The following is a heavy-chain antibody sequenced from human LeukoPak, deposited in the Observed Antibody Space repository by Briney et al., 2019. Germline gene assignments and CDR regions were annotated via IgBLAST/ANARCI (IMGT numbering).Heavy chain of an antibody. Sequence: GGSLRLSCAASGFTLTTQTTSWVRHAPEKGLGWVSPISRSGGRTYLAAAVKGRFTISTDNAKTTLSQQMNSMRAEDTAIYYCAMTMKYCSGGGGEEAFEIWGEGT. D-gene: IGHD2-15*01. J-gene: IGHJ3*02. CDR2: ISRSGGRT. V-gene: IGHV3-23*01. CDR3: AMTMKYCSGGGGEEAFEI. CDR1: GFTLTTQT.